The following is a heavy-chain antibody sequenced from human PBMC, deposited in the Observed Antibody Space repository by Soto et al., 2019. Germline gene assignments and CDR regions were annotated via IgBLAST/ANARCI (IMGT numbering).Heavy chain of an antibody. CDR2: ISSSSSYI. Sequence: EVQLVESGGGLVKPGGSLRLSCAASGFTFSSYSMNWVRQAPGKGLEWVSSISSSSSYIYYADSVKGRFTISRDNSRDTLYLQMNSLRDDDTAVYFCVKEVVNSGWTHFDFWGQGTLVTVSS. CDR3: VKEVVNSGWTHFDF. D-gene: IGHD6-19*01. J-gene: IGHJ4*02. CDR1: GFTFSSYS. V-gene: IGHV3-21*04.